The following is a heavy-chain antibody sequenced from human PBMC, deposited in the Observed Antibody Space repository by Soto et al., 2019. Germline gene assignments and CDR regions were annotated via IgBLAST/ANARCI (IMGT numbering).Heavy chain of an antibody. V-gene: IGHV4-39*01. CDR1: GVSITGSGFY. CDR2: IHYSGAT. D-gene: IGHD6-25*01. Sequence: SETLSLTCTVSGVSITGSGFYWGWLRQPPGKGLEWIGSIHYSGATYYNPSLTSRVTISRDTSKNQFSLRLSSVAAADTALYFCARHADTGYTNSDNWFDPWGQGTRVTVSS. CDR3: ARHADTGYTNSDNWFDP. J-gene: IGHJ5*02.